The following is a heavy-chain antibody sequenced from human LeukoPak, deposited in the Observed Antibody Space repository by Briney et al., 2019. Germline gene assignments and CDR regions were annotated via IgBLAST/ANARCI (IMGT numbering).Heavy chain of an antibody. J-gene: IGHJ4*02. V-gene: IGHV3-23*01. Sequence: GGSLRLSCAASGFTFSSYAMRWVRQAPGKGLEWVSSISGSGGNTYYAASVKGRFTISRDNAKNTLYLQMNSLRAEDTAVYYCAKEAEYSSSHYFDYWGQGTLVTVSS. CDR3: AKEAEYSSSHYFDY. CDR1: GFTFSSYA. D-gene: IGHD6-6*01. CDR2: ISGSGGNT.